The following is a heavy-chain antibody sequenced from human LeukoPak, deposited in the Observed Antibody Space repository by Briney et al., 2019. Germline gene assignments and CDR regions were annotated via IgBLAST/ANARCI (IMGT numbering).Heavy chain of an antibody. CDR1: GYTFTSYY. Sequence: ASVKVSCKASGYTFTSYYMHWVRQAPGQGLEWMGIINPSGGSTSYAQKFQGRVTMTRDTSTSTVYMELSSLRSEDTAVYYCARGREKRGYSYGLDYWGRGTLVTVSS. V-gene: IGHV1-46*01. J-gene: IGHJ4*02. CDR2: INPSGGST. CDR3: ARGREKRGYSYGLDY. D-gene: IGHD5-18*01.